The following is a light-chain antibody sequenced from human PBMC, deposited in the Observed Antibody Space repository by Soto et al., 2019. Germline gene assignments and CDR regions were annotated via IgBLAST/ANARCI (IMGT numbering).Light chain of an antibody. J-gene: IGLJ2*01. Sequence: QTVVTKEPSFSVSPGGTVTLTCGLSSGSVSTSYYPSWYQQTPGQAPRTLIYNTNTRSSGVPDRFSGSILGNKAALTITGAQADDESDYYCVLYMGSGISIFGGGTKVTVL. CDR3: VLYMGSGISI. V-gene: IGLV8-61*01. CDR2: NTN. CDR1: SGSVSTSYY.